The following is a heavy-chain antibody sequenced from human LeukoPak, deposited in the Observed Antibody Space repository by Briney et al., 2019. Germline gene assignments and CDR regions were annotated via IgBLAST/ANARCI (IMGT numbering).Heavy chain of an antibody. CDR2: IIPIFGTA. J-gene: IGHJ4*02. CDR3: ARQIASAGTAGFDF. V-gene: IGHV1-69*05. CDR1: GGTFSSYA. Sequence: ASVKVSCKASGGTFSSYAISWVRQAPGQGLEWMGGIIPIFGTANYAQKFQGRVTITTDESTSTAYMELSSLRSEDTAVYYCARQIASAGTAGFDFWGQGALVTVSS. D-gene: IGHD6-13*01.